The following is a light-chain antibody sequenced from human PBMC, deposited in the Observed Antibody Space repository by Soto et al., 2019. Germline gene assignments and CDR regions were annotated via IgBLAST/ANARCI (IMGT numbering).Light chain of an antibody. Sequence: DIQMTQSPSSLSASVGDRVTITCRASQSISSWLAWYQQKPGKAPKLLIFDAFSLESGVPSRFSGSRSGTEFTLTISSLQPDAYATYYCQQYNSYSPLTFGGGTKVDIK. J-gene: IGKJ4*01. CDR2: DAF. CDR1: QSISSW. V-gene: IGKV1-5*01. CDR3: QQYNSYSPLT.